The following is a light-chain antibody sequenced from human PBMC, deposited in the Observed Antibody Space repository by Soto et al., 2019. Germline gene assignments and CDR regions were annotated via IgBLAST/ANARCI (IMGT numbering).Light chain of an antibody. Sequence: DIVLTRSRGTLSLSPGLRSTLACMAIQSVSSKYLAWYQQKPGQAPRVLIYGASSRATGIPDRFSGSGSGTDFPLTISRLETEDFAVYYCQQLSSYTLTFGGGTKVDIK. CDR1: QSVSSKY. J-gene: IGKJ4*01. V-gene: IGKV3-20*01. CDR2: GAS. CDR3: QQLSSYTLT.